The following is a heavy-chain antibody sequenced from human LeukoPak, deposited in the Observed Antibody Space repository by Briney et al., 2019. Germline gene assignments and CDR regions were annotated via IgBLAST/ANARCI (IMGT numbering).Heavy chain of an antibody. V-gene: IGHV4-34*01. Sequence: SETLSLTCAVYGGSFSGYYWSWIRQPPGKGLEWIGEINHSGSTNYNPSLKSRVTISVDTSKNQFSLKLSSVTAADTAVYYCARERFGYSSSWYWFDPWGQGTPVTVSS. CDR3: ARERFGYSSSWYWFDP. J-gene: IGHJ5*02. CDR1: GGSFSGYY. D-gene: IGHD6-13*01. CDR2: INHSGST.